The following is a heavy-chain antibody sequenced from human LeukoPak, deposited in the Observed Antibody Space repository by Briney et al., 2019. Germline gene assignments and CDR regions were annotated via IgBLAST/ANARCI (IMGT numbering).Heavy chain of an antibody. J-gene: IGHJ4*02. V-gene: IGHV3-7*01. D-gene: IGHD3-22*01. Sequence: PGGSLRLSCAASGFTISSYWMSWVRQAPGKGLEWVANVKQDGSEKYYVDSVKGRFTISRDNAKNSLYLQMNSLRAEDTAVYYCARGGSRYYYDSSGYWFDYWGQGTLVTVSS. CDR2: VKQDGSEK. CDR1: GFTISSYW. CDR3: ARGGSRYYYDSSGYWFDY.